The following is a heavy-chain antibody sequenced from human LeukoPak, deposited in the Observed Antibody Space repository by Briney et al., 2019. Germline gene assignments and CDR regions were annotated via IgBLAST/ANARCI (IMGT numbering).Heavy chain of an antibody. CDR2: IIPIFGIA. CDR3: AREGISPAYYYDSSGYLPPGY. D-gene: IGHD3-22*01. CDR1: GGTFSSHA. J-gene: IGHJ4*02. V-gene: IGHV1-69*04. Sequence: SVKVSCKASGGTFSSHAISWVRQAPGQGLEWMGRIIPIFGIANYAQKFQGRVTITADKSTSTAYMELSSLRSEDTAVYYCAREGISPAYYYDSSGYLPPGYWGQGTLVTVSS.